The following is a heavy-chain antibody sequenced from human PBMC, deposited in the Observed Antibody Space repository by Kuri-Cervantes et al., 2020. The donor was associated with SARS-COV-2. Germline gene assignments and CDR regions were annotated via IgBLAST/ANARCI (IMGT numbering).Heavy chain of an antibody. CDR2: INHSGST. CDR3: AGSPGGVFDC. J-gene: IGHJ4*02. Sequence: SQTLSLTCAVYGGSFSAYYWSWIRQPPGKGLEWIGEINHSGSTNYYPSLKSRVTISVDTSKHQLSLKLSSVTAADTAVYYCAGSPGGVFDCWGQGTLVTVSS. D-gene: IGHD3-16*01. V-gene: IGHV4-34*01. CDR1: GGSFSAYY.